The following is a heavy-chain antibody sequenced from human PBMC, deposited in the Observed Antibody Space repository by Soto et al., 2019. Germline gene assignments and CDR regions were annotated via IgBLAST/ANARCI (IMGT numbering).Heavy chain of an antibody. CDR2: IIPIFGTA. J-gene: IGHJ4*02. Sequence: SVKVSCKASGGTFSSYAISWVRQAPGQGLEWMGGIIPIFGTANYAQKFQGRVTITADESTSTAYMELSSLRSEDTAVYYCARDGPRDGYKNFDYWGQGTLVTVSS. D-gene: IGHD5-12*01. CDR1: GGTFSSYA. V-gene: IGHV1-69*13. CDR3: ARDGPRDGYKNFDY.